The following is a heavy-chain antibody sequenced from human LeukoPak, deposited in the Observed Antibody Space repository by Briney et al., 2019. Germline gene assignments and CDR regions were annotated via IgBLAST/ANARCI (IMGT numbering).Heavy chain of an antibody. CDR2: ISYDGKEK. D-gene: IGHD3-10*01. CDR3: AGDRPGEEEYYYGMDV. J-gene: IGHJ6*02. CDR1: GVTFRTDT. V-gene: IGHV3-30*04. Sequence: PGGSLRLSCAASGVTFRTDTMHWVRQAPGKGLEWLAVISYDGKEKYYADSVKGRFSTSRDNSKNTLYLQMNSLRDEDTAVYYCAGDRPGEEEYYYGMDVWGQGTTVTVSS.